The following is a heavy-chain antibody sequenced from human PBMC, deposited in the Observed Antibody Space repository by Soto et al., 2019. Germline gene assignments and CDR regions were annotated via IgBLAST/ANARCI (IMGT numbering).Heavy chain of an antibody. CDR2: IYYSGST. Sequence: SETLSLTCTVSGGSISSSSYYWGWIRQPPGKGLEWIGSIYYSGSTYYNPSLKSRVTISVDTSKNQFSLKLSSVTAADTAVYYCARRRTYYDFRPYDEYYYYGMDVWGQGTTVT. V-gene: IGHV4-39*01. D-gene: IGHD3-3*01. CDR1: GGSISSSSYY. CDR3: ARRRTYYDFRPYDEYYYYGMDV. J-gene: IGHJ6*02.